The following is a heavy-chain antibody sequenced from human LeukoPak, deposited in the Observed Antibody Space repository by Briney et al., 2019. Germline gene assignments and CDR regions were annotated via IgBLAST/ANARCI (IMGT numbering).Heavy chain of an antibody. V-gene: IGHV4-59*12. J-gene: IGHJ5*02. D-gene: IGHD2-8*02. CDR2: IYYSVNT. CDR3: ARDGGVAPHNWFDP. Sequence: SETLSLTCTVSGGSISSYYWSWIRQPPGKGLEWIGYIYYSVNTYCSPSLKSRVTISVDTSKNQFSLKLSSVTAADTAVYYCARDGGVAPHNWFDPWGQGTLVTVSS. CDR1: GGSISSYY.